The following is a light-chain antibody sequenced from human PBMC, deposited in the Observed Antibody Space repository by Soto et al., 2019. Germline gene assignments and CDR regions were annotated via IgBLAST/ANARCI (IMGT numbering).Light chain of an antibody. CDR3: QSYDSSLSGYV. CDR2: GNS. V-gene: IGLV1-40*01. CDR1: SSNIGAGYD. J-gene: IGLJ1*01. Sequence: QSVLTQPPSVSGAPGQRVTISCTGSSSNIGAGYDVHWYHQLPGTAPKLLIYGNSTRPSGVPDRFSGSKSGTSASLAITGLHAEDEADYYCQSYDSSLSGYVFGTGTKVTVL.